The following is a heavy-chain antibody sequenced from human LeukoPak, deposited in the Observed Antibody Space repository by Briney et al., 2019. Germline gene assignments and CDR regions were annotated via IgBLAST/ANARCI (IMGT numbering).Heavy chain of an antibody. D-gene: IGHD3-22*01. Sequence: PGRSLRLSCAASGFTFDDYAMHWVRQVPGKGLEWVSGLSWNSGSIGYTDSVKGRFTISRDNAKNSLYLQMNSLRSDDTAVYYCARYSHDSSGYYTWVGDFDYWGQGTLVTVSS. CDR1: GFTFDDYA. CDR2: LSWNSGSI. J-gene: IGHJ4*02. V-gene: IGHV3-9*01. CDR3: ARYSHDSSGYYTWVGDFDY.